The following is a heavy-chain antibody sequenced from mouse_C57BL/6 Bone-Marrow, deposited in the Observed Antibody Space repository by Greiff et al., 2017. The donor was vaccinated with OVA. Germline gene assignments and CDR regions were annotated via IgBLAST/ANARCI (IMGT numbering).Heavy chain of an antibody. CDR2: IDPTNDYT. Sequence: QVQLQQSVAELARPGASVKMSCKASGYTFTSYTIHWVKQRPGQGLEWIGYIDPTNDYTNYNQKFKGKATLTADKSSSTAYMQLSSLTSEDSAVYYCTRGYYFDYWGQGTTLTVSS. V-gene: IGHV1-4*01. CDR3: TRGYYFDY. CDR1: GYTFTSYT. J-gene: IGHJ2*01.